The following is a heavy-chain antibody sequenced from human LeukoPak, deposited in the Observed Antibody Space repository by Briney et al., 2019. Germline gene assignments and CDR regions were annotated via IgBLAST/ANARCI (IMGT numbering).Heavy chain of an antibody. CDR2: FSAYNGNT. Sequence: GASVKVSCKASGYTFSNYGINWVRQAPGQGLEWMGWFSAYNGNTNYAPNLQGRVTMTTDTSTSTAYMELTSLRSEDTAVYYRAIRQPAMDYWGQGTLVTVSS. V-gene: IGHV1-18*01. CDR1: GYTFSNYG. J-gene: IGHJ4*02. D-gene: IGHD2-2*01. CDR3: AIRQPAMDY.